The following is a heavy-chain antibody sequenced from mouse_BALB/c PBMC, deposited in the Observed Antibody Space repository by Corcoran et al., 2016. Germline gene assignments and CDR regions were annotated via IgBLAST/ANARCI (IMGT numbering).Heavy chain of an antibody. CDR3: SRSYYGSSYWYFDV. V-gene: IGHV1S136*01. J-gene: IGHJ1*01. Sequence: EVQLQQTGHELVKPGASVKMSCKDYGYTFTSSVMHRVKQKHGQGLEWIGYINPYNDGTKYNEKFKGKATLTSDKSSSTAYMELSSLTSEDSAVYYCSRSYYGSSYWYFDVWGAGSTVTVCS. CDR1: GYTFTSSV. CDR2: INPYNDGT. D-gene: IGHD1-1*01.